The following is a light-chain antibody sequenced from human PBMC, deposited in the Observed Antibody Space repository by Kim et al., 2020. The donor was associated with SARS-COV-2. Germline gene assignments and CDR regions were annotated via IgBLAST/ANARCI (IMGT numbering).Light chain of an antibody. CDR3: QHYSRFPYT. CDR2: LAS. V-gene: IGKV1-5*03. Sequence: GCVGDRVTITCRASENIGTWLAWYQQKPGRAPSLLVYLASTLESGVPSRFSGTGSGTEFSLSITSLQPDDFATYYCQHYSRFPYTFGQGTKLEI. J-gene: IGKJ2*01. CDR1: ENIGTW.